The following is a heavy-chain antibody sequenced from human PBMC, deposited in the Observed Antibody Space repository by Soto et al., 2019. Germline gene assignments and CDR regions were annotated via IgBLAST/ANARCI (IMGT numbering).Heavy chain of an antibody. CDR1: GYTFTTYY. Sequence: QVQLVHSGAEVRKPGASMKVSCKASGYTFTTYYIHWVRQAPGQGLEWMGVINPTAGSTSYEPKFQGRVTMTRDTSTSTVYMELSSLRSEDTAVYYCARDYIRYSSSSGLDYWGQGTLVTVSS. CDR3: ARDYIRYSSSSGLDY. CDR2: INPTAGST. D-gene: IGHD6-6*01. V-gene: IGHV1-46*01. J-gene: IGHJ4*02.